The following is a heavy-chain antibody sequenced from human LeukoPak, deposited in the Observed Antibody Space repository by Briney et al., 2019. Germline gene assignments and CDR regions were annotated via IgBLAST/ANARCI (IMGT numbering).Heavy chain of an antibody. D-gene: IGHD4-23*01. J-gene: IGHJ4*02. CDR3: ARVGYGGDLDY. Sequence: SETLSLTCTVSGGSISSYYWSWIRQPAGKGLEWIGRIYSSGSANYNPSLKSRVTMSVDTSKNQFYLKLSSVTAADTAVYYCARVGYGGDLDYWGQGTLVTVSS. V-gene: IGHV4-4*07. CDR2: IYSSGSA. CDR1: GGSISSYY.